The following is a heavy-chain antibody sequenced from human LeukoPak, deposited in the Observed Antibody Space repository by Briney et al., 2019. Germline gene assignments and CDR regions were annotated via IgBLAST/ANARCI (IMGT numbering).Heavy chain of an antibody. CDR2: IYYSGST. D-gene: IGHD3-16*02. CDR3: ARLSPFDAFDI. V-gene: IGHV4-59*01. Sequence: SETLSLTCTVSGGSISSYYWSWIRQPPGKGLEWIGYIYYSGSTNYNPSLKSRVTISVDTSKNQFSLKLSSVTAADTAVYYCARLSPFDAFDIWGQGTMVTASS. J-gene: IGHJ3*02. CDR1: GGSISSYY.